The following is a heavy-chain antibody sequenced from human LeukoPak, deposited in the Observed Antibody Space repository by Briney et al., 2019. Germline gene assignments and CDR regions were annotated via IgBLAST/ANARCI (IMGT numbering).Heavy chain of an antibody. CDR3: ASTQWFGELLPFDY. V-gene: IGHV3-30-3*01. J-gene: IGHJ4*02. CDR2: TSSDLNVK. D-gene: IGHD3-10*01. CDR1: GFTFRNYV. Sequence: GGSLRLSCAASGFTFRNYVIHWVRQAPGKGLEWVAVTSSDLNVKLYADSVKGRFTISRDNSRSTLYLQMNSLRAEDTAVYYCASTQWFGELLPFDYWGQGTLVTVSS.